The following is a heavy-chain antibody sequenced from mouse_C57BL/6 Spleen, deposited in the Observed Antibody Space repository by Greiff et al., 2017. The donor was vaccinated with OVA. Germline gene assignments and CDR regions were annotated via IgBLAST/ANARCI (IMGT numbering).Heavy chain of an antibody. J-gene: IGHJ1*03. CDR2: ISSGGDYI. Sequence: EVKLVESGEGLVKPGGSLKLSCAASGFTFSSYAMSWVRQTPEKRLEWVAYISSGGDYIYYADTVKGRFTISRDNAKNTLFLQMTSLRSEDTAMYYCARSGIYYEGYFDVWGTGTTVTVSS. V-gene: IGHV5S21*01. D-gene: IGHD2-4*01. CDR3: ARSGIYYEGYFDV. CDR1: GFTFSSYA.